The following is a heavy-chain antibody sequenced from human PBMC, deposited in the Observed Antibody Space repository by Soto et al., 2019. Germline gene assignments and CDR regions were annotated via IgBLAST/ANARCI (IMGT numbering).Heavy chain of an antibody. Sequence: QLQLQESGPGLVKPSETLSLTCTVSGGSINSFIYYWGWIRQPPGKGLEWIGSIYYSGSTYYNPSVTSRVTISVEPSKNPFSLKLSSVTAADTAFYYYTRHDLTNLSEIPACDYWGQGTQVTVSS. D-gene: IGHD1-1*01. CDR1: GGSINSFIYY. CDR2: IYYSGST. V-gene: IGHV4-39*01. CDR3: TRHDLTNLSEIPACDY. J-gene: IGHJ4*02.